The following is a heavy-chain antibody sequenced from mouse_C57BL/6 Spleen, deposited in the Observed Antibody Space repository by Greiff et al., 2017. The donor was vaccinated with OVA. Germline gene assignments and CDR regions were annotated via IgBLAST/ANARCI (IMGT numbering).Heavy chain of an antibody. CDR1: GFTFTDYY. V-gene: IGHV7-3*01. Sequence: EVKLMESGGGLVQPGGSLSLSCAASGFTFTDYYMSWVRQPPGKALEWMGFIRNKANGYTTEYSASVKGRYTISRDNSQSILYLQMNALRADDSATYCCARYYYGSSPHWYFDVWGTGTTVTVSS. D-gene: IGHD1-1*01. J-gene: IGHJ1*03. CDR3: ARYYYGSSPHWYFDV. CDR2: IRNKANGYTT.